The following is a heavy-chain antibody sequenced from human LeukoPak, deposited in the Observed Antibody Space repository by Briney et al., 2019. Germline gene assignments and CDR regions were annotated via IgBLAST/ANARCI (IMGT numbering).Heavy chain of an antibody. J-gene: IGHJ3*02. CDR2: IIPIFGTA. V-gene: IGHV1-69*13. CDR3: ARSFREDDAFDI. Sequence: SVKVSCKASGYTFTSYYMHWVRQAPGQGLEWMGGIIPIFGTANYAQKFQGRVTITADESTSTAYMELSSLRSEDTAVYYCARSFREDDAFDIWGQGTMVTVSS. CDR1: GYTFTSYY. D-gene: IGHD3-10*01.